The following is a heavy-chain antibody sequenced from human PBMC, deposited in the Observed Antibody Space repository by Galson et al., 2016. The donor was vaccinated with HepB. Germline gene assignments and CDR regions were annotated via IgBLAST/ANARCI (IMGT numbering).Heavy chain of an antibody. J-gene: IGHJ4*02. CDR2: IKQDGSQK. D-gene: IGHD1-20*01. CDR1: GFSFGTFA. V-gene: IGHV3-7*01. CDR3: ARDPHNGNDGVYFDN. Sequence: SLRLSCAASGFSFGTFAMSWVRQAPGRGLEWVASIKQDGSQKYYVDSVKGRFTISRDNSKNSLYLHMNSLSAEDTAVYYCARDPHNGNDGVYFDNWGQGALVTVSS.